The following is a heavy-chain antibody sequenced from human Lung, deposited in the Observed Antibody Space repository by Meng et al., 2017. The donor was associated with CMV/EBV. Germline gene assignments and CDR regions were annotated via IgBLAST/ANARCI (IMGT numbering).Heavy chain of an antibody. Sequence: VTPQESGPGLVKPSQTLSITSTVFDGFTTSDDYYWSWIRQPPGKGLEWIGYIHYSGTTYYNPSLKSRIAISLDTSKNQFSLNLNSVTAADAAVYYCARDSPGGYGYFDSWGQGTLVTVSS. CDR3: ARDSPGGYGYFDS. CDR2: IHYSGTT. CDR1: DGFTTSDDYY. J-gene: IGHJ4*02. D-gene: IGHD5-12*01. V-gene: IGHV4-30-4*01.